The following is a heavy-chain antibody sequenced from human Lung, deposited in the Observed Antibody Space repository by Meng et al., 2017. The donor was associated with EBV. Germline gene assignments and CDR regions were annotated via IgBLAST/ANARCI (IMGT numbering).Heavy chain of an antibody. CDR3: ARGGRFRDSLGWFDP. CDR2: IIPIFGTA. V-gene: IGHV1-69*01. J-gene: IGHJ5*02. CDR1: GGTFINYA. D-gene: IGHD3-10*01. Sequence: QGQLVQSGAEVKKPGSAVKVSCKSSGGTFINYAISWVRQAPGNGLEWMGGIIPIFGTADYAQSFQGRVTITADEDTDTVYMELSSLGLDDTAVYYCARGGRFRDSLGWFDPWGQGTLVTVSS.